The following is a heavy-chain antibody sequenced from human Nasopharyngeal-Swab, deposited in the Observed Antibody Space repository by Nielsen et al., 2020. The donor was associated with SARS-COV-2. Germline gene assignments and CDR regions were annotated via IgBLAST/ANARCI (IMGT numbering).Heavy chain of an antibody. D-gene: IGHD6-13*01. Sequence: GESLKISCAASGFTFSSYSMNWVRQAPGKGLEWVSSISSSSSYIYYADSVKGRFTISRDNAKNSLYLQMNSLRAEDTAVYYCARDGAAGKGERGSWGQGTLVTVSS. CDR1: GFTFSSYS. CDR2: ISSSSSYI. J-gene: IGHJ4*02. CDR3: ARDGAAGKGERGS. V-gene: IGHV3-21*01.